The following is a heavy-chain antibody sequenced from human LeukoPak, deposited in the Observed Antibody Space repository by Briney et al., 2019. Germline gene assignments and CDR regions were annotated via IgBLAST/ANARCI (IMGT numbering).Heavy chain of an antibody. CDR1: GYSFTSDW. Sequence: GEPLRISCKGSGYSFTSDWIGWGRQMPGKGLEWMGIIDPGDSDTRYSPSFQGQVTISADKSISTAYLQWSSLKASDTAMYYCASSIAAAGDPADYWGQGTLVTVSS. D-gene: IGHD6-13*01. V-gene: IGHV5-51*01. CDR2: IDPGDSDT. CDR3: ASSIAAAGDPADY. J-gene: IGHJ4*02.